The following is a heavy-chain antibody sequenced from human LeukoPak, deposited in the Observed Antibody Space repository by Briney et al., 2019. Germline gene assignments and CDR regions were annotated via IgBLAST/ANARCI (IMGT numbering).Heavy chain of an antibody. Sequence: SETLSLTCTVSGGSISSYYWSWIRQPPGKGLEWIGEINHSGSTNYNPSLKSRVTISVDTSKNQFSLKLSSVTAADTAVYYCARREVSTRIGVVRTPRFWFDPWGQGTLVTVSS. CDR1: GGSISSYY. D-gene: IGHD6-19*01. CDR2: INHSGST. V-gene: IGHV4-34*01. CDR3: ARREVSTRIGVVRTPRFWFDP. J-gene: IGHJ5*02.